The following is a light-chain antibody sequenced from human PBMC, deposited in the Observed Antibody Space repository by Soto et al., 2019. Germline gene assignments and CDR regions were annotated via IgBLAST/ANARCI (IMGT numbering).Light chain of an antibody. V-gene: IGKV3-20*01. CDR3: QQYDSSPPAYT. CDR2: GAS. J-gene: IGKJ2*01. Sequence: EIVLTQSPGTLSLSPGERATLSCRASQRVASNYLGWYQQKLGQAPRLLIYGASHRATGIPDRFSGSGSGTDFTLTISRLEPEDFAVYYCQQYDSSPPAYTFGQGTKLEIK. CDR1: QRVASNY.